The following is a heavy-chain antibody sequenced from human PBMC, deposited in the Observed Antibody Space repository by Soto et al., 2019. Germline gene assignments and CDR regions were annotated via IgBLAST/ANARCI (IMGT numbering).Heavy chain of an antibody. CDR3: AGRGIAALYYYYGMDV. V-gene: IGHV3-66*01. D-gene: IGHD6-13*01. Sequence: GGSLRLSCAASGFTVSSNYMSWVRQAPGKGLEWVSVIYSGGSTYYADSVKGRFTISRDNSKNTLYLQMNSLRAEDTAVYYCAGRGIAALYYYYGMDVWGQGTTVTVSS. J-gene: IGHJ6*02. CDR2: IYSGGST. CDR1: GFTVSSNY.